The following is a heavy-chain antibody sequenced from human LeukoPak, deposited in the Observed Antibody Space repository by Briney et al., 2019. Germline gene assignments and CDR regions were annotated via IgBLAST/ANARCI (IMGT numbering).Heavy chain of an antibody. CDR1: GFTFSGSA. V-gene: IGHV3-73*01. Sequence: GGSLRLSCAASGFTFSGSAMHWVRQASGKGLEWVGRIRSKTNSYATSYAASVKGRFALSRDDSKNTAYLQMNSLKTEDTAVYYCTTSSNYYDSSGYSAFPYYYYMDVWGKGTTVTISS. CDR3: TTSSNYYDSSGYSAFPYYYYMDV. D-gene: IGHD3-22*01. CDR2: IRSKTNSYAT. J-gene: IGHJ6*03.